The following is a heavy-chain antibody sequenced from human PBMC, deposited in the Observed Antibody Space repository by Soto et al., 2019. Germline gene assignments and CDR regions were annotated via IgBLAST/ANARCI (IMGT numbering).Heavy chain of an antibody. Sequence: GSLRLSCAASGFTFSSYAMRLVRQAPWKGLEWVSAISGTSGTTYYAHSVKGRFTISRDNSRNTLYLQMNSLRAEDTAVYYCARPYNNYPTYYYYGMDVWGQGTPVTVYS. J-gene: IGHJ6*02. CDR3: ARPYNNYPTYYYYGMDV. CDR2: ISGTSGTT. CDR1: GFTFSSYA. V-gene: IGHV3-23*01. D-gene: IGHD4-4*01.